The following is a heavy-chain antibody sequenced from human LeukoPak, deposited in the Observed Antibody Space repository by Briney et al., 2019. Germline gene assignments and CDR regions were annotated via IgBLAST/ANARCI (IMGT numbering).Heavy chain of an antibody. CDR3: ARDRRGSFYTFDL. D-gene: IGHD1-26*01. J-gene: IGHJ6*02. V-gene: IGHV4-59*01. Sequence: PSETLSLTCSVSGASINGFFWNWVRQTPEKGLEWIGYVSHRGATTSNPTLKSRVSITIDTSKSQIFLTMTSVTAADSALYYCARDRRGSFYTFDLWGPGTTVSVS. CDR2: VSHRGAT. CDR1: GASINGFF.